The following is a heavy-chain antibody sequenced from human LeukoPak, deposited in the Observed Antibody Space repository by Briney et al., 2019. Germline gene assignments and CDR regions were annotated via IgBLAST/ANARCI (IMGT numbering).Heavy chain of an antibody. CDR2: INHSGST. CDR1: GGTFSGYY. Sequence: PSETLSLTCAVYGGTFSGYYWRWIRQPPGKGLEWIGEINHSGSTNYNPSLKSRVTMSVDTSNNQFSLKLSSVTAADTAVYFCARHAYGDYVGNYFDPWGQGTLVTVSS. CDR3: ARHAYGDYVGNYFDP. J-gene: IGHJ5*02. D-gene: IGHD4-17*01. V-gene: IGHV4-34*01.